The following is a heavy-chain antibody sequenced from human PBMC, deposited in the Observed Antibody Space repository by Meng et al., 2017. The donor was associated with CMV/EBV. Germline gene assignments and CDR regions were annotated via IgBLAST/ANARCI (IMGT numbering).Heavy chain of an antibody. CDR3: ARDNIAAAAAYYYYGMDV. D-gene: IGHD6-13*01. J-gene: IGHJ6*02. V-gene: IGHV1-18*01. CDR2: ISAYNGNT. CDR1: GYTFTSYG. Sequence: ASVKVSCKASGYTFTSYGISWVRQAPEQGLEWMGWISAYNGNTNYAQKLQGRVTMTTDTSTSTAYMELRSLRSDDTAVYYCARDNIAAAAAYYYYGMDVWGQGTTVTVSS.